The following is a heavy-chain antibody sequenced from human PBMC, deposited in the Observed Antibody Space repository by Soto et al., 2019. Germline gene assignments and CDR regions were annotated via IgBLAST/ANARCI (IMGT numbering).Heavy chain of an antibody. CDR2: IRSKAYGGTT. D-gene: IGHD5-12*01. V-gene: IGHV3-49*03. CDR3: TRETIVATGLYYYYMDV. J-gene: IGHJ6*03. Sequence: GGSLRLSCTASGFTFGDYAMSWFRQAPGKGLEWVGFIRSKAYGGTTEYAASVKGRFTISRDDSKSIAYLQMNSLKTEDTAVYYCTRETIVATGLYYYYMDVWGKGTTVTVSS. CDR1: GFTFGDYA.